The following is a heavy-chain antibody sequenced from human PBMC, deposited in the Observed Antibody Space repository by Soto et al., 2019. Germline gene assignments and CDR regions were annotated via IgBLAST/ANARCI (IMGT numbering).Heavy chain of an antibody. CDR3: TRERDADSQFRGVIPYYYYMDV. V-gene: IGHV3-49*03. Sequence: GGSLRLSCTASGFTFGDYAMSWFRQAPGKGLEWVGFIRSKAYGGTTEYAASVKGRFTISRDDSKSIAYLQMNSLKTEDTAVYYCTRERDADSQFRGVIPYYYYMDVWGKGTTVTVSS. CDR1: GFTFGDYA. J-gene: IGHJ6*03. D-gene: IGHD3-10*01. CDR2: IRSKAYGGTT.